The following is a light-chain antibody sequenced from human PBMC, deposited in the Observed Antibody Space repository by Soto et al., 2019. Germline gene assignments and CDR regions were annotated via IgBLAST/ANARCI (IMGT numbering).Light chain of an antibody. J-gene: IGKJ5*01. CDR1: HSISTY. CDR3: QHNYTNPIT. V-gene: IGKV1-39*01. Sequence: DIQRSQFPSSLLASLGDRATITGRASHSISTYLNWHQQPHQKAPKLLIYSASSLQSGVPSRFSGRGAGTDCTLPISGLQPEDVVTYFRQHNYTNPITFGQGTRLEIK. CDR2: SAS.